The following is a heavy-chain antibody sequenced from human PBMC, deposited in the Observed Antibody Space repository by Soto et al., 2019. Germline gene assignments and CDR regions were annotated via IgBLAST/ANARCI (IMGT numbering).Heavy chain of an antibody. CDR2: IYSGSST. D-gene: IGHD6-13*01. CDR1: GFTVSVNY. CDR3: ARDRQQLELDY. Sequence: PGXSLRLSCAASGFTVSVNYLTWIRQAPGKGLEWVSLIYSGSSTYYADSVKGRFTISRDNSKNTLYLQMNSLRAEDTAVYYCARDRQQLELDYWGQGTLVTVSS. V-gene: IGHV3-66*01. J-gene: IGHJ4*02.